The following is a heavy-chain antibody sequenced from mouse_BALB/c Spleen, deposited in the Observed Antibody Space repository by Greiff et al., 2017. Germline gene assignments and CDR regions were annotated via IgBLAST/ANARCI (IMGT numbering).Heavy chain of an antibody. CDR3: ARNRYAWFAY. CDR2: IWSGGST. D-gene: IGHD2-14*01. CDR1: GFSLTSYG. Sequence: QVQLKQSGPGLVQPSQCLSITCTASGFSLTSYGVHWVRQSPGKGLEWLGVIWSGGSTDYNAAFISRLSISKDNSKSHVFFKMNSLQANDTAIYYCARNRYAWFAYWGQGTLVTVSA. V-gene: IGHV2-2*02. J-gene: IGHJ3*01.